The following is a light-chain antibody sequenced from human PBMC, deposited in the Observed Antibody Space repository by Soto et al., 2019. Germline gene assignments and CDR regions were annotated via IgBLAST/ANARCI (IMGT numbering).Light chain of an antibody. V-gene: IGLV2-14*01. CDR3: SSYTTSSYVV. J-gene: IGLJ2*01. CDR2: EVS. Sequence: QSALTQPAAVSGSTGQSITISCTRTSSDIGGHNFVSWYQHHPGKAPKLLMYEVSYRASGVSNRFTGSKSANTASLTISGLQAEDEAAYSCSSYTTSSYVVFGGGPKLTVL. CDR1: SSDIGGHNF.